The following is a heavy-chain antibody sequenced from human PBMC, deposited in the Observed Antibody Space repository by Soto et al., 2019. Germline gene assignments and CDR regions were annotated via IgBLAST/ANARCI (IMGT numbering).Heavy chain of an antibody. CDR3: ARGYLVCGYARDNYGMDV. CDR2: ISWNSGSI. V-gene: IGHV3-9*01. CDR1: GFTFDDYA. Sequence: GGSLRLSCAASGFTFDDYAMHWVRQAPGKGLEWVSGISWNSGSIGYADSVKGRFTISRDNAKNSLYLQMNSLRAEDTALYYCARGYLVCGYARDNYGMDVWGQGTTVTVSS. D-gene: IGHD5-12*01. J-gene: IGHJ6*02.